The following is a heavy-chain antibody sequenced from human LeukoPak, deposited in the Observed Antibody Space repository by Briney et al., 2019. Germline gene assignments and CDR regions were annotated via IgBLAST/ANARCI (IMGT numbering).Heavy chain of an antibody. CDR1: GFTFTNFA. V-gene: IGHV3-30*18. CDR3: AKGGPHYGSGSYYAFDY. J-gene: IGHJ4*02. D-gene: IGHD3-10*01. CDR2: ISDDGNNK. Sequence: GRSLRLSCAASGFTFTNFAMHWVRQAPGKGLGWVTVISDDGNNKYFADSVKGRFTISRDNSKNTLYLQMNSLRAEDTAVYYCAKGGPHYGSGSYYAFDYWGQGTLVTVSS.